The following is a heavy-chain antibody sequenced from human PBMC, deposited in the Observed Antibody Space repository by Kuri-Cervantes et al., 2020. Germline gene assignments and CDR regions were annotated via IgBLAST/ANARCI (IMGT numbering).Heavy chain of an antibody. J-gene: IGHJ4*02. CDR2: ISWDGGST. D-gene: IGHD2-21*02. V-gene: IGHV3-43*01. CDR3: AKAPVGVVTAYYFDY. Sequence: GGSLRLSCAASGFTFDDYTMHWVRQAPGKGLEWVSLISWDGGSTYYADSVKGRFTISRDNAKNSLYLQMNSLRAEDTALYYCAKAPVGVVTAYYFDYWGQGTLVTVSS. CDR1: GFTFDDYT.